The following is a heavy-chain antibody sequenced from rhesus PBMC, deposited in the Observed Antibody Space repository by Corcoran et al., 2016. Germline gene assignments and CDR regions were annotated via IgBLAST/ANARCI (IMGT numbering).Heavy chain of an antibody. CDR2: IYDVGRST. CDR1: GDSLSSSF. J-gene: IGHJ4*01. CDR3: VSSSVGATHFDY. Sequence: QVQLQESGPGLVKHSEPLSVTCAVSGDSLSSSFWSWIRHAPGKGLEWIGCIYDVGRSTNYTPSLKSRVTLSVDTSKNQFSLKLTSVTAADTAVYYCVSSSVGATHFDYWGQGVLVTVSS. D-gene: IGHD1-44*02. V-gene: IGHV4-169*02.